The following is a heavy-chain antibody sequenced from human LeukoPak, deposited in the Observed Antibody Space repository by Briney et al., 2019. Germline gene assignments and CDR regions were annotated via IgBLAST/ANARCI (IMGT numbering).Heavy chain of an antibody. D-gene: IGHD6-19*01. CDR2: IKQDGSEK. J-gene: IGHJ6*02. V-gene: IGHV3-7*01. CDR1: GFTFSSYW. CDR3: ARDPYSSGWPSYYYYGMDV. Sequence: GGSLRLSCAASGFTFSSYWMSWVRQAPGKGLEWVANIKQDGSEKYYVDSVKGRFTISRDDAKNSLYLQMNSLRAEDTAVYYCARDPYSSGWPSYYYYGMDVWGQGTTVTVSS.